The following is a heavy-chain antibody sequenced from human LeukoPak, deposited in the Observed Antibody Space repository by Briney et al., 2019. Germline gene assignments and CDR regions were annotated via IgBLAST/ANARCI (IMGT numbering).Heavy chain of an antibody. CDR3: ARVDTAMVTSYYFDY. Sequence: PGGSLRLSCAASGFTFSSYWMSWVRQAPGKGLEWVANIKQDGSEKYYVDSVKGRFTTSRDNAKNSLYLQMNSLRAEDTAVYYCARVDTAMVTSYYFDYWGQGTLVTVSS. CDR2: IKQDGSEK. D-gene: IGHD5-18*01. CDR1: GFTFSSYW. V-gene: IGHV3-7*01. J-gene: IGHJ4*02.